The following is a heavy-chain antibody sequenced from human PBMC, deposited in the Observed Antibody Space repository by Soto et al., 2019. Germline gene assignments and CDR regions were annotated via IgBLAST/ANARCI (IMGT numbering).Heavy chain of an antibody. CDR3: ARSRHGSGSYTHFYYGLDV. J-gene: IGHJ6*02. V-gene: IGHV3-30-3*01. CDR2: ILFDGSTE. CDR1: GFTFISYA. D-gene: IGHD3-10*01. Sequence: QVQLVESGGGVVQPGRSLRLSCAASGFTFISYAMHWVRQAPGKGLEWVAVILFDGSTEYYADSVKGRFTISRDNSKNTVYLQMNGLRSEDTAVYYCARSRHGSGSYTHFYYGLDVWGQGTTVTVSS.